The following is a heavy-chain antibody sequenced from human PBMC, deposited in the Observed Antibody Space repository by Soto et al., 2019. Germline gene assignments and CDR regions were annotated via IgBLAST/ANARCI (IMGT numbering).Heavy chain of an antibody. V-gene: IGHV3-23*01. D-gene: IGHD4-17*01. CDR1: GFTFSSYA. J-gene: IGHJ4*02. Sequence: GGSLRLSCAASGFTFSSYAMSWVRQAPGKGLEWVSAISGSGGSTYYADSVKGRFTISRDNSKNTLYLQMNSLRAEDTAVYYCAKDQVGRPPPYGDYLSWGRGTLVTVSS. CDR2: ISGSGGST. CDR3: AKDQVGRPPPYGDYLS.